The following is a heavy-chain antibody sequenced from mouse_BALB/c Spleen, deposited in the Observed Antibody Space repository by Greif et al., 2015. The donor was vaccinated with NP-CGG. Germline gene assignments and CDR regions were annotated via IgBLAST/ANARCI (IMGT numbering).Heavy chain of an antibody. J-gene: IGHJ3*01. D-gene: IGHD2-1*01. CDR1: GFNIKDTY. Sequence: VQLQQPGAELVKPGASVKLSCTASGFNIKDTYMHWVKQRPEQGLEWIGRIDPANGNTKYDPKFQGKATITADTSSNTAYLQLSSLTSEDTAVYYCARYGNYGWFAYWGQGTLVTVSA. V-gene: IGHV14-3*02. CDR3: ARYGNYGWFAY. CDR2: IDPANGNT.